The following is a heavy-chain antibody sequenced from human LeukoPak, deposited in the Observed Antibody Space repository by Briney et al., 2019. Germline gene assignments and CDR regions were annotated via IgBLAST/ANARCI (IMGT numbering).Heavy chain of an antibody. CDR1: GYTFTSYG. Sequence: GASVKVSCKASGYTFTSYGISWVRQAPGQGLEWMEWISAYNGNTNYAQKLQGRVTMTTDTSTSTAYMELRSLRSDDTAVYYCAREGTFDWSLLAIDYWGQGTLVTVSS. D-gene: IGHD3-9*01. CDR3: AREGTFDWSLLAIDY. V-gene: IGHV1-18*01. CDR2: ISAYNGNT. J-gene: IGHJ4*02.